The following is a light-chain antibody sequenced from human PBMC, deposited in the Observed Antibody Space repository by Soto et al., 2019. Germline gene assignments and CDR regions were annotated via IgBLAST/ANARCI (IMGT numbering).Light chain of an antibody. J-gene: IGKJ5*01. V-gene: IGKV1-9*01. CDR1: QDISSY. Sequence: DIQLTQSPSFLSASVGDRVTISCRASQDISSYLAWYQQKPGQAPRLLIYAASTLQSGVPSRFSGSGSGTEFSLTISSLQPEDSATYYCQQLNSYPLTFGQGTRLEIK. CDR2: AAS. CDR3: QQLNSYPLT.